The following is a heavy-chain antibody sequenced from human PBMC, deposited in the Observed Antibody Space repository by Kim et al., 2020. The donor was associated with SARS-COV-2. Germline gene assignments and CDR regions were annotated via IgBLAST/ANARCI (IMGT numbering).Heavy chain of an antibody. D-gene: IGHD3-10*01. V-gene: IGHV3-NL1*01. Sequence: GGSLRLSCAASGFNFSGYDMNWVRQAPGKGLEWVSVICSGGTGNYSDDFVKGRFIISRDNSKNMLYQLMNILREETTMFYCSRDAPHYFVSGAGPIDDY. J-gene: IGHJ4*01. CDR1: GFNFSGYD. CDR3: SRDAPHYFVSGAGPIDDY. CDR2: ICSGGTGN.